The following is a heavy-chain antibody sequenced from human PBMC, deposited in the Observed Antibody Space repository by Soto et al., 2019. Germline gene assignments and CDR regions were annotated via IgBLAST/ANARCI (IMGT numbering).Heavy chain of an antibody. Sequence: QVQLVQSGAEVKKPGASVKVSCKASGYTFTSYAMHWVRQAPGQRLEWMGWINAGNGNTKYSQKFQGRVTITRDTSASTAYMELSSLSSEDTSVYYCARDYDDFWSGYFDYWGQGTLVTVSS. J-gene: IGHJ4*02. V-gene: IGHV1-3*01. CDR3: ARDYDDFWSGYFDY. CDR1: GYTFTSYA. CDR2: INAGNGNT. D-gene: IGHD3-3*01.